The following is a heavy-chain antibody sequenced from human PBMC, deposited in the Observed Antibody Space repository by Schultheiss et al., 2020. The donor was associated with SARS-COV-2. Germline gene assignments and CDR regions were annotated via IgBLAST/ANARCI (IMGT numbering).Heavy chain of an antibody. D-gene: IGHD3-10*01. CDR2: IWYDGSNK. CDR1: GFTFSDYY. J-gene: IGHJ5*02. V-gene: IGHV3-33*08. Sequence: GGSLRLSCAASGFTFSDYYMDWVRQAPGKGLEWVAVIWYDGSNKYYADSVKGRFTISRDNSKNTLYLQMNSLRAEDTAVYYCARDYGSYYYGSGSYQPNWFDPWGQGTLVTVSS. CDR3: ARDYGSYYYGSGSYQPNWFDP.